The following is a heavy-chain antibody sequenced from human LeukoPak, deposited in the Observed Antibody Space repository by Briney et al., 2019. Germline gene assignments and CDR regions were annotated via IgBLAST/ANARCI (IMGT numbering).Heavy chain of an antibody. V-gene: IGHV3-66*01. CDR1: GFTVSNNF. CDR3: ARDPGAAAGNLWS. Sequence: GGSLRLSCVVSGFTVSNNFMTWVRQAPGKGLEWVSLIYSGGNIYYADSVKGRFTISRDGSKNTLYLQMNSLRAEDTAVYYCARDPGAAAGNLWSWGQGTLVTVSS. J-gene: IGHJ5*02. CDR2: IYSGGNI. D-gene: IGHD6-13*01.